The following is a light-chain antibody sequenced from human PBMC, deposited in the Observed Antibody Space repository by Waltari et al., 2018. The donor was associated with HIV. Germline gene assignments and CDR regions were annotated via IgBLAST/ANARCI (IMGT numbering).Light chain of an antibody. CDR1: QSLQRSNGYKY. J-gene: IGKJ1*01. V-gene: IGKV2-28*01. CDR3: MQTLQTPWT. CDR2: LGS. Sequence: VMTQSPLSLPVTPGEPASISCRSTQSLQRSNGYKYLDWFLQKPGQAPQLLIYLGSNRASGVPDRFSGSGSGTDFTLQISRVEAEDVGVYYCMQTLQTPWTFGQGT.